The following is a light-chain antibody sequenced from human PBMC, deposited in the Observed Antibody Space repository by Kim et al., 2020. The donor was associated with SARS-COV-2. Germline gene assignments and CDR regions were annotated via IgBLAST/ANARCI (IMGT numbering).Light chain of an antibody. V-gene: IGKV3-15*01. CDR2: GAS. Sequence: APRGNSAPLSCRARQSVSSYLAWYQQKPGQAPRLLVYGASTRATGIPARFSGSGSGTEFTLTISSLQSEDFAVYYCQQYNHWLLTFGPGTKVDIK. CDR1: QSVSSY. J-gene: IGKJ3*01. CDR3: QQYNHWLLT.